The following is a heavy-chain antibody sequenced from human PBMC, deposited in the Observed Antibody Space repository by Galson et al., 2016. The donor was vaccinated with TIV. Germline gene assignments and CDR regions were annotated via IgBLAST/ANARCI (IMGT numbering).Heavy chain of an antibody. CDR1: GFSFSNDW. CDR3: ARHLRSSNFDY. V-gene: IGHV3-7*01. Sequence: SLRLSCAASGFSFSNDWMSWVRQAPGKGLEWVANIKQDGGGKYYVDSVKGRFTISRDNAKNSLYLQMNSLRAEDTAVYYCARHLRSSNFDYWGQGTLVTVSS. J-gene: IGHJ4*02. CDR2: IKQDGGGK.